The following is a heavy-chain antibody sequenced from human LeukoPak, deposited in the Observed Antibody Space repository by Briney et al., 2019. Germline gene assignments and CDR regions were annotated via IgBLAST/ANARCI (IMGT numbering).Heavy chain of an antibody. Sequence: PGGSLRLSCAASGFTFSSYWMSWVRQAPGKGLEWVANIKQDGSEKYYVDSVKGRFTISRDNAKNSLYLQMNSLRAEDTAVYYCARGTMVRVYGMDVWGQGTTVTVSS. D-gene: IGHD3-10*01. V-gene: IGHV3-7*01. CDR3: ARGTMVRVYGMDV. J-gene: IGHJ6*02. CDR2: IKQDGSEK. CDR1: GFTFSSYW.